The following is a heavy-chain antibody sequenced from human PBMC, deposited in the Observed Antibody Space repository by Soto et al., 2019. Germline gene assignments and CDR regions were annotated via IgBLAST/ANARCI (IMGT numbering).Heavy chain of an antibody. J-gene: IGHJ6*02. V-gene: IGHV6-1*01. CDR3: ARELGGQIVLMVYVTGYYYGMDV. D-gene: IGHD2-8*01. CDR2: TYYRSKWYN. Sequence: SETLSLTCAISGDSVSSNSAAWNWIRQSPSRGLEWLGRTYYRSKWYNDYAVSVKSRITINPDTSKNQFSLQLNTVTPEDTAVYYCARELGGQIVLMVYVTGYYYGMDVWGQGTTVTVSS. CDR1: GDSVSSNSAA.